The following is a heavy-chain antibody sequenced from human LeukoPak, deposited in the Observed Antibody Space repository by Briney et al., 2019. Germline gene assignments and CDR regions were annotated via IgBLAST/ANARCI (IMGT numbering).Heavy chain of an antibody. D-gene: IGHD6-13*01. J-gene: IGHJ6*03. CDR3: ARAWRSSRDYYYYYMDV. Sequence: PSETLSLTCTVSGDSISSHSWNWIRQPPGKGLEWIGYIYATGKTNYNPSLKSRVTISLDTSKNQFSLKLSSVTAADTAVYYCARAWRSSRDYYYYYMDVWGKGTTVTVSS. V-gene: IGHV4-4*09. CDR1: GDSISSHS. CDR2: IYATGKT.